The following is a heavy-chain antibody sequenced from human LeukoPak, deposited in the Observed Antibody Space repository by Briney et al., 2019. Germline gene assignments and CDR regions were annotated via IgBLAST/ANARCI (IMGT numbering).Heavy chain of an antibody. Sequence: GGSLRLSCAASGLTFSSYDMHWVRQATGKGLEWVSAIGTAGDTYYPGSVKGRFTISRDNSKNTLYLQMNSLRAEDTAVYYCAKDRDSGSYLSSPFDYWGRGTLVTVSS. CDR2: IGTAGDT. V-gene: IGHV3-13*01. CDR3: AKDRDSGSYLSSPFDY. CDR1: GLTFSSYD. J-gene: IGHJ4*02. D-gene: IGHD1-26*01.